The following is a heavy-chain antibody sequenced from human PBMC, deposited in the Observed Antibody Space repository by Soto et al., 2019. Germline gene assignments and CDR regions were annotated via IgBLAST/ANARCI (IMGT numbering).Heavy chain of an antibody. D-gene: IGHD6-19*01. CDR1: GYTFTSYD. J-gene: IGHJ4*02. CDR3: ARGRGWRDY. V-gene: IGHV1-8*01. CDR2: MNPNNGYT. Sequence: VKVSCKTSGYTFTSYDIHWVRQATGQGLEWMGWMNPNNGYTDYAQKFQGRVTMTRDTSLSTAYMELSSLTSDDTAVYYCARGRGWRDYWGQGTLVTVSS.